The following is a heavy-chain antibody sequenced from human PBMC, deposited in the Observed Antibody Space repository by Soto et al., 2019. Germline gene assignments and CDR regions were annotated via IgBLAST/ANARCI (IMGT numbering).Heavy chain of an antibody. J-gene: IGHJ6*02. CDR1: GYTFTSYG. CDR3: ARYTVAPSYYYYGMDV. D-gene: IGHD5-12*01. Sequence: QVQLVQSGAEVKKPGASVKVSCKASGYTFTSYGISWVRQAPGQGREWMGWISAYNGNTNYAQKLQGRVTMTTDTSTSTAYMELRSLRSDDTAVYYCARYTVAPSYYYYGMDVWGQGTTVTVSS. V-gene: IGHV1-18*01. CDR2: ISAYNGNT.